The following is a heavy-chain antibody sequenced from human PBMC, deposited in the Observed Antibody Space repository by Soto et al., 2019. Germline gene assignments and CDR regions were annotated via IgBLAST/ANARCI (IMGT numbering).Heavy chain of an antibody. J-gene: IGHJ6*03. CDR1: GYTFTSYY. Sequence: ASVKVSCKASGYTFTSYYMHWVRQAPGQGLEWMGIINPSGGSTSYAQKFQGRVTMTRDTSTSTVYMELSSLRSEDTAVYYCARAVAATLFSTYYYYMDVWGKGTTVTVSS. CDR3: ARAVAATLFSTYYYYMDV. D-gene: IGHD2-15*01. CDR2: INPSGGST. V-gene: IGHV1-46*03.